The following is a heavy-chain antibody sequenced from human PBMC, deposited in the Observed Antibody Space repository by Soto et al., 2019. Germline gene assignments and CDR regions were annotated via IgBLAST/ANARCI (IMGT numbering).Heavy chain of an antibody. CDR2: ISWDGGST. Sequence: EVQLVESGGVVVQPGGSLRLSCAASGFTFDDYTMHWVRQAPGKGLEWVSLISWDGGSTYYADSVKGRFTISRDNSKNSLYLQMNSLRTEDTALYYWAKEDSSSSGIDYWGQGTLVTVCS. CDR3: AKEDSSSSGIDY. V-gene: IGHV3-43*01. CDR1: GFTFDDYT. D-gene: IGHD6-6*01. J-gene: IGHJ4*02.